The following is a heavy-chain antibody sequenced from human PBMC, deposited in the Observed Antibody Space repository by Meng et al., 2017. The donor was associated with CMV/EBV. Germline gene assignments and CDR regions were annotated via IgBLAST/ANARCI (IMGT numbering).Heavy chain of an antibody. D-gene: IGHD2-2*01. Sequence: SVKVSCKASGYTFTSYGISWVRQAPGQGLEWMGWISAYNGNTNYAQKRQGRVTMTTDTSTSTAYMELRSLRSDDTAVYYRARNSGGQDIVLVPAAIDIDYWGQGTLVTVSS. V-gene: IGHV1-18*01. CDR1: GYTFTSYG. J-gene: IGHJ4*02. CDR3: ARNSGGQDIVLVPAAIDIDY. CDR2: ISAYNGNT.